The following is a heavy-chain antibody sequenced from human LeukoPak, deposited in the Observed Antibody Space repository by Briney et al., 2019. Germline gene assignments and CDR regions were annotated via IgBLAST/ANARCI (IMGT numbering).Heavy chain of an antibody. CDR1: GGTFSSYA. J-gene: IGHJ4*02. V-gene: IGHV1-69*13. CDR3: ARSALHVVVTANPFDY. D-gene: IGHD2-21*02. CDR2: IIPIFGTA. Sequence: SVKVSCKASGGTFSSYAISWVRQAPGQGLEWMGGIIPIFGTANYAQKFQGRVTITADESTSTAYMELSSLRSEDTAVYYCARSALHVVVTANPFDYWGQGTLVTVSS.